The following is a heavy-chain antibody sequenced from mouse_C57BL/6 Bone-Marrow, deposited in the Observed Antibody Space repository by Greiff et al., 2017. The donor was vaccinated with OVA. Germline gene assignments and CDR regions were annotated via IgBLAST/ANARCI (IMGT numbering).Heavy chain of an antibody. CDR3: ARYDYGNLFDY. Sequence: VQLQQPGAELVKPGASVKMSCKASGYTFTSYWITWVKQRPGQGLEWIGDLYPGSGSTNYNEKFKSKATLTVDTSSSTAYMQLSCLTSEDSAVYYCARYDYGNLFDYWGQGTTLTVSS. V-gene: IGHV1-55*01. CDR1: GYTFTSYW. CDR2: LYPGSGST. J-gene: IGHJ2*01. D-gene: IGHD2-1*01.